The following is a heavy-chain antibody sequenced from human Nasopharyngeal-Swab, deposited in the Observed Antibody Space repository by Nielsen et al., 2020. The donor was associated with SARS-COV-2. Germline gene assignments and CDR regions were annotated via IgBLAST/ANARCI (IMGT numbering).Heavy chain of an antibody. D-gene: IGHD4/OR15-4a*01. J-gene: IGHJ4*02. Sequence: GGSLRLSCAASGFTFSSYWMSWVRQAPGKGLEWVANIKQDGSEKYYVDSVKGRFTISRDNAKNSLYLQMNSLRAEDTAVYHCARHLTTHPFDYRGQGTLVTVSS. CDR3: ARHLTTHPFDY. CDR2: IKQDGSEK. V-gene: IGHV3-7*03. CDR1: GFTFSSYW.